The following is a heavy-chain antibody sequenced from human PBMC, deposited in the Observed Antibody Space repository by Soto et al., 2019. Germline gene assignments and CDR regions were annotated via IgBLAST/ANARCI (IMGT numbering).Heavy chain of an antibody. Sequence: GGSLRLSCAASGFTVSSNYMSWVRQAPGKGLEWVSVIYSGGSTYYADSVKGRFTISRDNSKNTLNLQMNSLRAEDTAVYYCYYEGTLIVRGAFDIWGQGTMVTVSS. D-gene: IGHD1-26*01. V-gene: IGHV3-53*01. CDR2: IYSGGST. CDR1: GFTVSSNY. CDR3: YYEGTLIVRGAFDI. J-gene: IGHJ3*02.